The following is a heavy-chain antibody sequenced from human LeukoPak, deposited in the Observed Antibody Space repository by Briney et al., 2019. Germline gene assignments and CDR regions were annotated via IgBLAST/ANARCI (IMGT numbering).Heavy chain of an antibody. CDR2: IRYDGTSE. D-gene: IGHD6-19*01. J-gene: IGHJ4*02. CDR3: AKVGGSGWPLIY. Sequence: PGGSLRLSCAASGFTFSSSDMHWVSQAPGKGLEGVAFIRYDGTSEYNGDSVKGRFTISRDNSKNTLYVQMNSLRGEDTAVYYCAKVGGSGWPLIYWGQGTLVTVSS. CDR1: GFTFSSSD. V-gene: IGHV3-30*02.